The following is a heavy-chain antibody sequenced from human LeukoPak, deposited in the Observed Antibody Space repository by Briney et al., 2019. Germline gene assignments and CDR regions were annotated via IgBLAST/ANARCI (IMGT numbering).Heavy chain of an antibody. Sequence: SETLSLTCTVSGGSISSGGYYWSWLRQHPGKGLEWIGYIYYSGSTYYNPSLKSRVTISVDTSKNQFSLKLSSVTAADTAVYYCARSDALEMATLTFDYWGQGTLVTVSS. CDR2: IYYSGST. V-gene: IGHV4-31*03. CDR1: GGSISSGGYY. CDR3: ARSDALEMATLTFDY. J-gene: IGHJ4*02. D-gene: IGHD5-24*01.